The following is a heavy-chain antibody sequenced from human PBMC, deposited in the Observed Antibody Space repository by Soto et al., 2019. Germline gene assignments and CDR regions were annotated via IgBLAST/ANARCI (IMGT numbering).Heavy chain of an antibody. Sequence: QITLKESGPTLVKPTQTLTLTCTFSGFSLSTSGVGVDWIRQPPGKALEWLALIYWDDDKRYCSSLKSRPTITKDTAKAPVVLTMTSMDPVDTAPYYCAHRRGGLDYWGQGTLVTVSS. CDR1: GFSLSTSGVG. CDR3: AHRRGGLDY. J-gene: IGHJ4*02. CDR2: IYWDDDK. V-gene: IGHV2-5*02.